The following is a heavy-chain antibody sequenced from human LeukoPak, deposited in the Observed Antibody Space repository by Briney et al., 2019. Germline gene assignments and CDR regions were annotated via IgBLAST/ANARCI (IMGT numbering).Heavy chain of an antibody. D-gene: IGHD4-17*01. CDR2: IYYSGST. CDR1: GGSISSYY. CDR3: AREKGGPHGDPRGYFDY. J-gene: IGHJ4*02. V-gene: IGHV4-59*01. Sequence: KPSETLSLTCTVSGGSISSYYWSWIRQPPGKGLEWIGYIYYSGSTNYNPSLKSRVTISVDTYERQVSLRLRSVTAADTAVYYCAREKGGPHGDPRGYFDYWGQGILVTVSS.